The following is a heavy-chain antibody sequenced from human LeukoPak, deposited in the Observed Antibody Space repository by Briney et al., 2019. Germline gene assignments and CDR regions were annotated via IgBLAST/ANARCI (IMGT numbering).Heavy chain of an antibody. V-gene: IGHV1-58*02. D-gene: IGHD2/OR15-2a*01. CDR1: GFTFTSSS. Sequence: SVKVSCKASGFTFTSSSIQWIRQARGQRLEWIGWIVGDSTDTYYAQRFQERVTIARDMSTSTAYLELSSLRSEDTAVYYCAANPDTTLAFYCWGQGTLVTVSS. J-gene: IGHJ4*02. CDR3: AANPDTTLAFYC. CDR2: IVGDSTDT.